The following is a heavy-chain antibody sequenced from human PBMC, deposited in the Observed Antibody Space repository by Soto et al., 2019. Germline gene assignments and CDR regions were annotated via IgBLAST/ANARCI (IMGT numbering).Heavy chain of an antibody. CDR1: GFSFSTYE. V-gene: IGHV3-48*03. Sequence: EVQLVESGGGLVQPGGSLRLSCAASGFSFSTYEMNWVRQAPGKGLEWVAYISSGSDTIHYADSVRGRFTVSRDNAQNSLYLQMNSLRVEDTALYYCARDRAAGGYWGQGTLVTVSS. J-gene: IGHJ4*02. CDR2: ISSGSDTI. CDR3: ARDRAAGGY. D-gene: IGHD6-13*01.